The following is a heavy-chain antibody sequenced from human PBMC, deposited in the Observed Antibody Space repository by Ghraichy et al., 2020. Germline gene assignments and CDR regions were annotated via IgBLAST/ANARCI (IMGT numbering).Heavy chain of an antibody. Sequence: GGSLRLSCAASGFTVSSNYMSWVRQAPGKGLEWVSVIYSGGSTYYADSVKGRFTISRDNSKNTLYLQMNSLRAEDTAVYYCARGYSSSWYYFDYWGQGTLVTVSS. CDR2: IYSGGST. CDR3: ARGYSSSWYYFDY. CDR1: GFTVSSNY. J-gene: IGHJ4*02. D-gene: IGHD6-13*01. V-gene: IGHV3-53*01.